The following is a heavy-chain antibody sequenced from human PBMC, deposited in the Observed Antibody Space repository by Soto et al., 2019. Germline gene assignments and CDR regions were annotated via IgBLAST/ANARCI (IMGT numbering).Heavy chain of an antibody. CDR1: GGSVSSGSYY. J-gene: IGHJ5*02. CDR2: IYYSGST. Sequence: QVQLQESGPGLVKPSETLSLTCTVSGGSVSSGSYYWNWIRQPPGKGLEGIGYIYYSGSTNYYPSLKSRVSISVYTSKDQCCLKLSSVSAADTGGYYWAGGRVVYAIPASYWFDPLGQGTLVAVSS. V-gene: IGHV4-61*01. D-gene: IGHD2-8*02. CDR3: AGGRVVYAIPASYWFDP.